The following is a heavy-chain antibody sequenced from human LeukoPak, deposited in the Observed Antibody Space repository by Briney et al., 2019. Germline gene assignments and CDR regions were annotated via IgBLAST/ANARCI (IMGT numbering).Heavy chain of an antibody. CDR3: ARGDFLAAAGTSAVVVPWFDP. CDR1: GFTFSNYA. J-gene: IGHJ5*02. V-gene: IGHV3-21*01. Sequence: SGGSLRLSCAASGFTFSNYAMSWVRQAPGKGLEWVSSISSSSSYIYYADSVKGRFTISRDNAKNSLYLQMNSLRAEDTAVYYCARGDFLAAAGTSAVVVPWFDPWGQGTLVTVSS. CDR2: ISSSSSYI. D-gene: IGHD6-13*01.